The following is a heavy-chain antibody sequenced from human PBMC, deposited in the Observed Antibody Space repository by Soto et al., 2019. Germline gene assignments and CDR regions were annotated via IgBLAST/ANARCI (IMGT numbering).Heavy chain of an antibody. D-gene: IGHD3-22*01. CDR2: TYYRSKWDN. J-gene: IGHJ3*02. V-gene: IGHV6-1*01. CDR1: GDSVSTNSAT. CDR3: ARGDYYDTSGPFSDAFDI. Sequence: SQTLSLTCAISGDSVSTNSATWDWIRQSPSRGLEWLGRTYYRSKWDNDYAVSVKGRITINPDTSNNQLSLQLNSVTPDDTAVYYCARGDYYDTSGPFSDAFDIWGQGTMVTVSS.